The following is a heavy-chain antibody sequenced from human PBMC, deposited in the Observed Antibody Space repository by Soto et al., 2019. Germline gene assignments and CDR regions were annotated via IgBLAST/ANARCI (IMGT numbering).Heavy chain of an antibody. J-gene: IGHJ5*02. V-gene: IGHV4-31*03. D-gene: IGHD6-13*01. CDR1: GGSITSGSFY. CDR3: VRGGIAGNWFDP. CDR2: IFHSGST. Sequence: QVQLQESGPGLVKPSETLSLTCTVSGGSITSGSFYWSWIRQHPGKGLEWIAYIFHSGSTDYNPSRTSRVTIPVDTSKNHSSLKLTFVTAADTAVYYCVRGGIAGNWFDPWGQGTLVTVSS.